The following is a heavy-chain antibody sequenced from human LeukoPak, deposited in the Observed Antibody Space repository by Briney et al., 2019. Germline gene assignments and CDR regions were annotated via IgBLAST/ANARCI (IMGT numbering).Heavy chain of an antibody. Sequence: ASVKVSCKASGYTFTSYGISWVRRAPGQGLEWMGWISGYNGNTNYAQKLQGRVTMTTDTSTSTAYMELRSLRSDDTAVYYCARDPPGSSWYYFDYWGQGTLVTVSS. D-gene: IGHD6-13*01. CDR1: GYTFTSYG. V-gene: IGHV1-18*01. CDR2: ISGYNGNT. CDR3: ARDPPGSSWYYFDY. J-gene: IGHJ4*02.